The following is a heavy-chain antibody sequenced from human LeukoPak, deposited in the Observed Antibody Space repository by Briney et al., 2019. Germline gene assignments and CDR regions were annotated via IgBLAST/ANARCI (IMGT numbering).Heavy chain of an antibody. D-gene: IGHD6-13*01. CDR2: IYYSGST. Sequence: SETLSLTCTVSGGSISSGGYYWSWIRQHPGKGLEWIGYIYYSGSTYYNPSLKSRVTISVDTSKNQFSLKLSSVTAADTAVYYCARHVPRSEKSSPSHYFDYWGQGTLVTVSS. V-gene: IGHV4-31*03. CDR1: GGSISSGGYY. CDR3: ARHVPRSEKSSPSHYFDY. J-gene: IGHJ4*02.